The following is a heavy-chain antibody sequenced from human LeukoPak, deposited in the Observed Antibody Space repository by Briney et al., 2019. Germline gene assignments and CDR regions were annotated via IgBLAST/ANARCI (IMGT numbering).Heavy chain of an antibody. CDR1: GGSISSYY. V-gene: IGHV4-59*01. CDR2: IYYSGST. Sequence: SETLSLTCTVSGGSISSYYWSWIRQPPGKGLEWIGYIYYSGSTNYNPSLKSRVTISVDTSKNQFSLRLSSVTAADTAVYYCARVSNWNVYYYYYMDVWGKGTTVTISS. D-gene: IGHD1-1*01. J-gene: IGHJ6*03. CDR3: ARVSNWNVYYYYYMDV.